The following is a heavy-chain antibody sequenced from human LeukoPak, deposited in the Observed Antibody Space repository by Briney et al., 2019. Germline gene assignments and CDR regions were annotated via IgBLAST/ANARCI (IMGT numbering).Heavy chain of an antibody. Sequence: PSETLSLTCTVSGGSINNYYWSWIRQPPGKGLEWIGYIYYTGNTNYNPSLERRVTISVDRSKNQFSLKLNSVTAADTAVYYCARGAFGTTVVTPFSPHFDYWGQGTLVTVSS. V-gene: IGHV4-59*12. CDR1: GGSINNYY. CDR3: ARGAFGTTVVTPFSPHFDY. CDR2: IYYTGNT. J-gene: IGHJ4*02. D-gene: IGHD4-23*01.